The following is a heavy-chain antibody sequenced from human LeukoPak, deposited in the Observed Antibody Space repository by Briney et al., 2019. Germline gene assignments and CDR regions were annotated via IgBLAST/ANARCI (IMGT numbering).Heavy chain of an antibody. D-gene: IGHD6-13*01. Sequence: GGSLRLSCAASGFTFSSYGMHWVRQAPGKGLEWVAFIRYDGSNKYYADSVKGRFTISRDNSKNTLHLQMNSLRAEDTAVYYCARGRSSSWYGVEAFDIWGQGTMVTVSS. CDR3: ARGRSSSWYGVEAFDI. V-gene: IGHV3-30*02. J-gene: IGHJ3*02. CDR2: IRYDGSNK. CDR1: GFTFSSYG.